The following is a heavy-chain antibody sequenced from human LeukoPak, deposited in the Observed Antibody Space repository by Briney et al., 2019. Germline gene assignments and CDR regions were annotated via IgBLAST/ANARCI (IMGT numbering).Heavy chain of an antibody. Sequence: ASVKVSCKASGYTFTSYAMHWVRQAPGQRLEWMGWINAGNGNTKYSQKLQGRVTMTTDTSTSTAYMELRSLRSDDTAVYYCARVNCSSTSCYLVINYWGQGTLVTVSS. CDR2: INAGNGNT. V-gene: IGHV1-3*01. CDR3: ARVNCSSTSCYLVINY. J-gene: IGHJ4*02. CDR1: GYTFTSYA. D-gene: IGHD2-2*01.